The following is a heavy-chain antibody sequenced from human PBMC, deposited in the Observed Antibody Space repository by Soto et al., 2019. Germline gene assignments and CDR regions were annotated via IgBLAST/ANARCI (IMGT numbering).Heavy chain of an antibody. Sequence: SETLSLTCTVSGGSISSYYWSWIRQPPGKGLEWIGYIYYSGSTNYNPSLKSRVTISVDTSKNQFSLKLSSVTAADTAVYYCARVVGATLLYYYYYGMDVWGQGTTVTVSS. CDR1: GGSISSYY. CDR3: ARVVGATLLYYYYYGMDV. CDR2: IYYSGST. D-gene: IGHD1-26*01. J-gene: IGHJ6*02. V-gene: IGHV4-59*01.